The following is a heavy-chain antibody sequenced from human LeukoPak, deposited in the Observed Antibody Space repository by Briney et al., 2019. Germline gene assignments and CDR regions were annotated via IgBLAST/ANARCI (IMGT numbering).Heavy chain of an antibody. CDR2: IYYSGST. Sequence: SETLSLTCTVSGGPISSYYWSWTRQPPGKGLEWIGFIYYSGSTNYNPSLKSRVTISVDTSKNQFSLKLTSVTAADTAVYYCARDRGPDCSGGSCWDYWGQGTLVTVSS. J-gene: IGHJ4*02. CDR3: ARDRGPDCSGGSCWDY. CDR1: GGPISSYY. V-gene: IGHV4-59*01. D-gene: IGHD2-15*01.